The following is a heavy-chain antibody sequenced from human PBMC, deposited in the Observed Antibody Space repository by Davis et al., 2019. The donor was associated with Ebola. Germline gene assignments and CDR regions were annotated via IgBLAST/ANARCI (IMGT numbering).Heavy chain of an antibody. CDR2: INPNSGGT. Sequence: ASVKVSCKASGYTFTGYYMHWVRQAPGQGLEWMGWINPNSGGTNYAQKFQGRVTMTRDTSISTAYMEPSRLRSDDTAVYYCARDRPAAIRSVNGFDPWGQGTLVTVAS. V-gene: IGHV1-2*02. CDR3: ARDRPAAIRSVNGFDP. J-gene: IGHJ5*02. CDR1: GYTFTGYY. D-gene: IGHD2-2*02.